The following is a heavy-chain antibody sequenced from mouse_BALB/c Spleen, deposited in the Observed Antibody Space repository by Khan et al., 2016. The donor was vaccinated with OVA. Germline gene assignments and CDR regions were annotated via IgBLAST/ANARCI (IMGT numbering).Heavy chain of an antibody. CDR2: IYPGDGNT. V-gene: IGHV1-80*01. CDR1: GYAFSNYL. D-gene: IGHD2-14*01. CDR3: ARSGYDYFAY. J-gene: IGHJ3*01. Sequence: QVQLQQSGAELVRPGSSVKISCKASGYAFSNYLMNWVKQGPGQGLEWIGQIYPGDGNTKYNGKFKDKATLTAANSSTTAYMQLSSLTSEDSAVYFCARSGYDYFAYWGQGTLVTVSA.